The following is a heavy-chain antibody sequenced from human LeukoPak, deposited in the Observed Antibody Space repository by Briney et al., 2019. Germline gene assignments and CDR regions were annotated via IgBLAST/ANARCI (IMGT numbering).Heavy chain of an antibody. CDR2: ITGRGGNT. J-gene: IGHJ4*02. V-gene: IGHV3-23*01. CDR1: GVTFSSFP. CDR3: ARDRAAFDS. D-gene: IGHD6-25*01. Sequence: AGSLRLFCSASGVTFSSFPMSWVCHPPGQGLQWVSGITGRGGNTYYAGSVEGRFTISRDNSKNTLSLQMDSLRAEDTAIYYCARDRAAFDSWGQGTLVTVSS.